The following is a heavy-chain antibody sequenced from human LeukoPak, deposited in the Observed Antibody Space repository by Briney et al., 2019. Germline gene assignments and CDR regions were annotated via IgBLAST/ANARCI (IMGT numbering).Heavy chain of an antibody. D-gene: IGHD3-16*01. CDR3: ARDGGGYYFDY. V-gene: IGHV3-66*01. CDR1: GFTFSSYA. J-gene: IGHJ4*02. CDR2: IYSGGST. Sequence: GGSLRLSCAASGFTFSSYAVSWVRQAPGKGLEWVSVIYSGGSTYYADSVKGRFTISRDNSKNTLYLQINSLRAEDTAVYYCARDGGGYYFDYWGQGTLVTVSS.